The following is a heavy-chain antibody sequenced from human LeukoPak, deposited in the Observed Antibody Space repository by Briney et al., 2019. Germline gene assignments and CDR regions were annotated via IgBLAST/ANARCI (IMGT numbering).Heavy chain of an antibody. CDR2: ISYDGSNK. CDR3: ARAPYGSSGYIPYYFDY. D-gene: IGHD3-22*01. V-gene: IGHV3-30-3*01. Sequence: GGSLRLSCAASGFTFSSYAMHWVRQAPGKGLEWVAVISYDGSNKYYADSVKGRFTISRDNSKNTLYLQMNSLRAEDTAVYYCARAPYGSSGYIPYYFDYWGQGTLVTVSS. CDR1: GFTFSSYA. J-gene: IGHJ4*02.